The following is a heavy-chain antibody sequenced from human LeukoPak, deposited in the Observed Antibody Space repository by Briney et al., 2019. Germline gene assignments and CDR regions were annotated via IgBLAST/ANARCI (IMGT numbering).Heavy chain of an antibody. Sequence: ASVKVSCKASGGAFSSYAISWVRQAPGQGLEWMGGIIPVFGTVKYAQRFQGRVTITRDASTNTAYMEVSSLRTEDTAVYYCARAEAYYGSGVPLNWFDPWGQGTLVTVSS. J-gene: IGHJ5*02. CDR3: ARAEAYYGSGVPLNWFDP. V-gene: IGHV1-69*05. CDR2: IIPVFGTV. D-gene: IGHD3-10*01. CDR1: GGAFSSYA.